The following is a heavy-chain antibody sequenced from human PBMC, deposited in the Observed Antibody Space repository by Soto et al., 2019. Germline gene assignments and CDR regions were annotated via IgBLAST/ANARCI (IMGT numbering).Heavy chain of an antibody. Sequence: PVVSLRLSCAASGFPFNNYYMTWVRQASWKGLEWVASIKEDGNEKYYVDSVKGRFTISRDNAKNSLSLQMNSLRAEDTAVYFCTRGAGGWNYYYAMDVWGPGATVTVSS. D-gene: IGHD6-19*01. CDR1: GFPFNNYY. V-gene: IGHV3-7*03. CDR3: TRGAGGWNYYYAMDV. CDR2: IKEDGNEK. J-gene: IGHJ6*02.